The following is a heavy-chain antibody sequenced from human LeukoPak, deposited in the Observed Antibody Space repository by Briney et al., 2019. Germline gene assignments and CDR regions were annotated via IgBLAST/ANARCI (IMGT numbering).Heavy chain of an antibody. CDR2: IYPGDSDT. V-gene: IGHV5-51*01. D-gene: IGHD2-2*02. Sequence: GESLKISCKGSGYRFTNYWIGWVRQMPGKGLEWMGLIYPGDSDTRYSPSFQGQVTISADKSINTVYLQWSSLKASDTAMYYCAIGGDSSTSCYRCFDYWGQGTLVTVSS. J-gene: IGHJ4*02. CDR3: AIGGDSSTSCYRCFDY. CDR1: GYRFTNYW.